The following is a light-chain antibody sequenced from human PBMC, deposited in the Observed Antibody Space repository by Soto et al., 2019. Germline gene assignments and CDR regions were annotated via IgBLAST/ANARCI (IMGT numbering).Light chain of an antibody. CDR2: NNN. Sequence: QSVLTQPPSASGTPGQRVTIACSGSSSNIGSTTVKWYQQLPGTAPKLLIYNNNQRPSGVPDRFSGSKSGTSSSLAISGLQSEDEAYYYCAAGDDSLNGVVFGGGTQLTVL. CDR1: SSNIGSTT. CDR3: AAGDDSLNGVV. V-gene: IGLV1-44*01. J-gene: IGLJ3*02.